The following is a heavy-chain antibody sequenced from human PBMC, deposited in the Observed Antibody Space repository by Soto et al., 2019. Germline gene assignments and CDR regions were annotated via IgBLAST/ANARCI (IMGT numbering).Heavy chain of an antibody. Sequence: LSLSCAASGLTFSSYWMSWVRQAPGKRLEWVANIKQDRSEKYYVDSVKGRFTISRDNAQNSLYLEMNSLRAEDTAVYYCASSGFSLRGYSYGLAPYYGMDVWGQGTTVTVSS. J-gene: IGHJ6*02. V-gene: IGHV3-7*03. CDR1: GLTFSSYW. CDR3: ASSGFSLRGYSYGLAPYYGMDV. CDR2: IKQDRSEK. D-gene: IGHD5-18*01.